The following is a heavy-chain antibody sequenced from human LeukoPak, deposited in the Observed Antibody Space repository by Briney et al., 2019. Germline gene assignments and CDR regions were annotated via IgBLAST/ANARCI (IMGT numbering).Heavy chain of an antibody. CDR1: GFTFSSYW. Sequence: GGSLRLSCAASGFTFSSYWMHWVRQAPGKGLVWVSRINSDGSSTSYADSVKGRFTISRDNAKNTLYLQMNSLRAEDTAVYYCARDRTKYCRSTSCPLDYWGQGTLVTVSS. V-gene: IGHV3-74*01. CDR3: ARDRTKYCRSTSCPLDY. CDR2: INSDGSST. D-gene: IGHD2-2*01. J-gene: IGHJ4*02.